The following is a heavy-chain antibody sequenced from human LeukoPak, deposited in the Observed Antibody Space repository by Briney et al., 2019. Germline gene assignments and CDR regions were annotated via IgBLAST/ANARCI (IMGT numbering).Heavy chain of an antibody. CDR1: GFTFDDYG. Sequence: GGSLRLSCAASGFTFDDYGMSWVRQAPGKGLEWVSGINWNGGSTGYADSVEGRFTISRDNAKNSLYLQMNSLRAEDTALYYCARVWGTYNSGWYYFDYWGQGTLVTVSS. CDR2: INWNGGST. J-gene: IGHJ4*02. D-gene: IGHD6-19*01. V-gene: IGHV3-20*04. CDR3: ARVWGTYNSGWYYFDY.